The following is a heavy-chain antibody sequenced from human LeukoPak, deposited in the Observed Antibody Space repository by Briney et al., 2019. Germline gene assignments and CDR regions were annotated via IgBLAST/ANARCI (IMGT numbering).Heavy chain of an antibody. Sequence: GESLKISRNSTGYNFISNWNAWVRQIPGKGLEWVGIIYPADSHTRYSPSFQGQVTISADKSISTAYLQWSSLEASDTAMYYCARTDCSSTDCYLFDYWGQGTVVTVSP. CDR3: ARTDCSSTDCYLFDY. V-gene: IGHV5-51*01. CDR1: GYNFISNW. CDR2: IYPADSHT. J-gene: IGHJ4*02. D-gene: IGHD2-2*01.